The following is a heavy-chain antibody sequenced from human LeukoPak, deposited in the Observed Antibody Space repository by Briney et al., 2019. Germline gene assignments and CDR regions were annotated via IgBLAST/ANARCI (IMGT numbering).Heavy chain of an antibody. J-gene: IGHJ4*02. CDR3: ARDADYVVSV. D-gene: IGHD4-17*01. CDR1: GFTFSSYA. Sequence: PGGSLRLSCAASGFTFSSYAMHWVRQAPGKGLEWVAVISYDGSNKYYADSVKGRFTISRDNSKNTLYLQMNSLRAEDTAVYYCARDADYVVSVWGQGTLVTVSS. V-gene: IGHV3-30-3*01. CDR2: ISYDGSNK.